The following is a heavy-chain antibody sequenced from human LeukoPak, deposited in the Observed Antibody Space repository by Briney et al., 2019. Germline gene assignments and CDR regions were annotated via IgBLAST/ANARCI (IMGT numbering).Heavy chain of an antibody. V-gene: IGHV1-8*03. CDR1: GYTFTSYD. CDR3: ARLLGLRGAFDI. Sequence: ASVKVSCKASGYTFTSYDINWVRQATGQGLEWMGWMNPNSGNTGYAQKFQGRVTITRNTSISTAYMELSSLRSEDTAVYYCARLLGLRGAFDIWGQGTMVTVSS. CDR2: MNPNSGNT. J-gene: IGHJ3*02. D-gene: IGHD1-7*01.